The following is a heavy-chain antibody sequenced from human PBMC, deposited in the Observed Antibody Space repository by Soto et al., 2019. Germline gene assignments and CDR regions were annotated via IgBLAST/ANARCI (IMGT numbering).Heavy chain of an antibody. V-gene: IGHV4-38-2*02. D-gene: IGHD2-2*03. CDR1: GYSISSGYY. CDR3: ARWIGGWGPDY. Sequence: SETLSLTCTVSGYSISSGYYWGWIRQPPGKGLEWIGSIYHSGSTYYNPSLKSRVTISVDTSKNQFSLKLISVTAADTAVYYCARWIGGWGPDYWGQGTLVTVSS. J-gene: IGHJ4*02. CDR2: IYHSGST.